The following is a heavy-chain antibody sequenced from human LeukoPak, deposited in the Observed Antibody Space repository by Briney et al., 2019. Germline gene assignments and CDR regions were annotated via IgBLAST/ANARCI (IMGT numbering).Heavy chain of an antibody. Sequence: QSGRSLRLSCAASGFIFSKNGIHWVRQAPGKGLEWVAFIQTDGNPKYYADSVRGRFTISRDNSKKTCYLQMDSLRVEDTAVYYCARVTSSEIIGGMDVRGQGTMVTVTS. CDR2: IQTDGNPK. CDR1: GFIFSKNG. J-gene: IGHJ6*02. CDR3: ARVTSSEIIGGMDV. D-gene: IGHD3-22*01. V-gene: IGHV3-33*01.